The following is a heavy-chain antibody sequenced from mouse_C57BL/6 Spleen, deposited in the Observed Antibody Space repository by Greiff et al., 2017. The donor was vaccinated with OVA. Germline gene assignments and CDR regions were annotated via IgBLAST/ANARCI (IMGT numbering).Heavy chain of an antibody. D-gene: IGHD1-2*01. J-gene: IGHJ2*01. CDR1: GFTFSSYA. CDR2: ISSGGDYI. V-gene: IGHV5-9-1*02. Sequence: EVQRVESGEGLVKPGGSLKLSCAASGFTFSSYAMSWVRQTPEKRLEWVAYISSGGDYIYYADTVKGRFTISRDNARNTLYLQMSSLKSEDTAMYYCTRDDYYGPLDYWGQGTTLTVSS. CDR3: TRDDYYGPLDY.